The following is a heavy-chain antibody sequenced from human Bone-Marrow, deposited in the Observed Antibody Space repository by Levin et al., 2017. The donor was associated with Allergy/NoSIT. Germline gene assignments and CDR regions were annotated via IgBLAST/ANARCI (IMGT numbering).Heavy chain of an antibody. CDR3: AREGAAKFDL. Sequence: SETLSLTCTVSGGSVSSTNYYWSWIRQPPGTGLEWIVYIYYSGTTSYNPSLKSRVTISLDTSKSQFSLKLSSVTAADTAIYYCAREGAAKFDLWGQGTLVTVSS. J-gene: IGHJ4*02. CDR1: GGSVSSTNYY. CDR2: IYYSGTT. D-gene: IGHD6-25*01. V-gene: IGHV4-61*01.